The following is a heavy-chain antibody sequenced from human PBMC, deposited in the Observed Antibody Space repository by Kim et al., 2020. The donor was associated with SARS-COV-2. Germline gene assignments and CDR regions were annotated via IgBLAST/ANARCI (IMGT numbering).Heavy chain of an antibody. V-gene: IGHV3-15*01. CDR3: TTEEQWRS. CDR2: VKSYSDGGTT. CDR1: GFIFGHAW. J-gene: IGHJ5*02. Sequence: GGSLRLSCVASGFIFGHAWMSWVRQAPGKGLEWVGRVKSYSDGGTTDYSAPVKGRFTISRDDSKNTLYLQMNSLISEDTGTYYCTTEEQWRSWGQGTLVT. D-gene: IGHD1-1*01.